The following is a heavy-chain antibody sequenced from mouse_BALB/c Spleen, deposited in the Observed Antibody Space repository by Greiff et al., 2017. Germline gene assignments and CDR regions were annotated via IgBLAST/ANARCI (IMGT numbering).Heavy chain of an antibody. V-gene: IGHV5-6-5*01. D-gene: IGHD1-1*01. J-gene: IGHJ3*01. CDR1: GFTFSSYA. Sequence: EVHLVESGGGLVKPGGSLKLSCAASGFTFSSYAMSWVRQTPEKRLEWVASISSGGSTYYPDSVKGRFTISRDNARNILYLQMSSLRSEDTAMYYCAREYYYGSSGGFAYWGQGTLVTVSA. CDR3: AREYYYGSSGGFAY. CDR2: ISSGGST.